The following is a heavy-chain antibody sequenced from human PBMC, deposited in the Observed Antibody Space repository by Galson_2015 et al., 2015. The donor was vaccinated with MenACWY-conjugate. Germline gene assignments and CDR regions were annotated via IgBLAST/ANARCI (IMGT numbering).Heavy chain of an antibody. CDR3: ARAYFTGPSWAGSSDP. CDR1: GFTFSTYW. CDR2: VNSDGRST. J-gene: IGHJ5*02. D-gene: IGHD2-8*02. V-gene: IGHV3-74*01. Sequence: SLRLSCAASGFTFSTYWMHWVRQAPGKGLVWVSRVNSDGRSTSYADSVKGRFSISRDNAKNTLYLQMNSLRAEDTAVYYCARAYFTGPSWAGSSDPWGQGTPVTVSS.